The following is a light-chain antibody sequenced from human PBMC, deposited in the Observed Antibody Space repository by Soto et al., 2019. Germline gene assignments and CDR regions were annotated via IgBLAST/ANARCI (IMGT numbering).Light chain of an antibody. CDR3: VLYMGSGIWV. V-gene: IGLV8-61*01. CDR1: XGSVXTSYY. J-gene: IGLJ3*02. CDR2: STN. Sequence: QTVVTQEPSFSVSPGRTVTLTCGXSXGSVXTSYYPSWYQQTPGQAPRTLIYSTNTRSSGVPDRFSGSILGNKAALTITGAQADDESDYYCVLYMGSGIWVFGGGTKVTVL.